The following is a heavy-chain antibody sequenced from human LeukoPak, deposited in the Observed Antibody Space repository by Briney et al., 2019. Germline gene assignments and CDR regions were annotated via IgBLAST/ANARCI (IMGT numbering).Heavy chain of an antibody. D-gene: IGHD7-27*01. J-gene: IGHJ2*01. Sequence: GGSLRLSCAASGFTFGDYAMHWVRQTPGKGLEWVSGISWNGGTKGYADSVKGRFSISRDNSKKFLFLQMNSLRTEDTAFYFCAKATGDWYFDLWGRGTLVIVSS. CDR2: ISWNGGTK. CDR3: AKATGDWYFDL. V-gene: IGHV3-9*01. CDR1: GFTFGDYA.